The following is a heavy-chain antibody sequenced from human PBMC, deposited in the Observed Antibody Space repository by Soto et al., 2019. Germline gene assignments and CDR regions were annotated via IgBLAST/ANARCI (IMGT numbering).Heavy chain of an antibody. CDR2: IYSGGNT. J-gene: IGHJ6*02. CDR1: GFTVSYYS. V-gene: IGHV3-53*01. CDR3: ALATSRRNGMGV. Sequence: EVQLVESGGGLMQPGGSLRLSCAASGFTVSYYSMSWVRQAPGKGLEWVSLIYSGGNTYYADSVKGRFTISRDNSKNTVFLQMDSLRAEDTAVYYCALATSRRNGMGVWGQGTTVTVSS.